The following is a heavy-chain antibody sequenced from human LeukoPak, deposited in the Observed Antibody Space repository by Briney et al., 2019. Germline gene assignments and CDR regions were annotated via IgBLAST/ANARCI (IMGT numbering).Heavy chain of an antibody. Sequence: SETLSLTCTASGGSVSSGSYYWSWIRQPPGKGLEWIGYIYYSGSTNYNPSLKSRVTISVDTSKSQFPLKLSSVTAADTAVYYCARGPYSSGWYGSEDFDYWGQGTLVTVSS. V-gene: IGHV4-61*01. CDR3: ARGPYSSGWYGSEDFDY. J-gene: IGHJ4*02. CDR1: GGSVSSGSYY. D-gene: IGHD6-19*01. CDR2: IYYSGST.